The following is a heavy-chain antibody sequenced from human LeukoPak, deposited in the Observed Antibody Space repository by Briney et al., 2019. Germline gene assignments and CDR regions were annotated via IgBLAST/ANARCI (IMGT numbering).Heavy chain of an antibody. J-gene: IGHJ4*02. CDR3: ARDYYGSGTYYHDY. CDR1: GFTVSSNY. D-gene: IGHD3-10*01. V-gene: IGHV3-53*01. Sequence: PGGSLRLSCAASGFTVSSNYMSWVRQAPGKGLEWVSVIYSSGNAYYADSVKGRFTISRDNSKNKLYLQINSLRAEDTAVYYCARDYYGSGTYYHDYWGQGTLVTVSS. CDR2: IYSSGNA.